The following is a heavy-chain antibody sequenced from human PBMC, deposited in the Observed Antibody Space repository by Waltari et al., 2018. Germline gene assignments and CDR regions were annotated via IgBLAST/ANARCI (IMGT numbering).Heavy chain of an antibody. V-gene: IGHV4-4*02. J-gene: IGHJ4*02. D-gene: IGHD6-25*01. CDR1: GGSISSSNW. CDR3: ARVSAKARTFDY. CDR2: SFHSGRT. Sequence: QVQLQESGPGLVKPSGTLSLTCAVSGGSISSSNWWSWVRQPPGKGLEWIGESFHSGRTNYTPSLKGRVTRSLDKSKNQFSLKLSSVTAADTAVYYCARVSAKARTFDYWGQGTLVTVSS.